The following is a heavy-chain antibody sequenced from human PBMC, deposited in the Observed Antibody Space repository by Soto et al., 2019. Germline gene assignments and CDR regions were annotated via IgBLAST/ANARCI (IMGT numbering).Heavy chain of an antibody. V-gene: IGHV4-34*01. CDR3: ARVPGYSGYDYGRTKRPYYFDY. D-gene: IGHD5-12*01. J-gene: IGHJ4*02. CDR2: INHSGST. CDR1: GGSFSGYY. Sequence: PSETLSLTCAIYGGSFSGYYWSWIRQPPGKGLEWIGEINHSGSTNYNPSLKSRVTISVDTSKNQFSLKLSSVTAADTAVYYCARVPGYSGYDYGRTKRPYYFDYWGQGTLVTVSS.